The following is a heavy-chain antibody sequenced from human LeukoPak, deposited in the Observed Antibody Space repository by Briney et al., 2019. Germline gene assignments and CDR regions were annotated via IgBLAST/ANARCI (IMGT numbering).Heavy chain of an antibody. V-gene: IGHV3-30*18. CDR1: GFTFSSYG. J-gene: IGHJ4*02. CDR2: ISYDGSNK. D-gene: IGHD3-3*01. Sequence: GGSLRLSCAASGFTFSSYGMHWVRQAPGKGLERVAVISYDGSNKYYADSAKGRFTISRDNSKNTLYLQMNSLRAEDTAVYYCAKDRGYDFWSGYYLDYWGQGTLVTVSS. CDR3: AKDRGYDFWSGYYLDY.